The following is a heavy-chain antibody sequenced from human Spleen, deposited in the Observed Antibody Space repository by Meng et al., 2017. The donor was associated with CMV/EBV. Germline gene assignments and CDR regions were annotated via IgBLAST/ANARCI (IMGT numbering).Heavy chain of an antibody. CDR3: AREGRGSSRFGYYAMDV. CDR2: INHSGTT. V-gene: IGHV4-34*01. D-gene: IGHD6-6*01. CDR1: GSFSVYH. Sequence: GSFSVYHWSWIRQAPGKGLEWVGEINHSGTTNYNPSLKSRVTISVDTSKNHFSLKLSSVTAADTAVYYCAREGRGSSRFGYYAMDVWGQGTTVTVSS. J-gene: IGHJ6*02.